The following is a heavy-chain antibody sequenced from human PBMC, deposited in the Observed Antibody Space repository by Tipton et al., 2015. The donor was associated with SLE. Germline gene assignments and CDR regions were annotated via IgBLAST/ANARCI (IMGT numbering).Heavy chain of an antibody. V-gene: IGHV4-59*11. CDR1: GGSLSSHY. Sequence: TLSLTCTVSGGSLSSHYWSWIRQPPGKGLEWIGSMYNSGNTFYNPSLKSRVTISLDMSKNQFSLKLSSATAADTAVYYCAREVITITDSDAFDIWGQGTMVTVSS. J-gene: IGHJ3*02. CDR3: AREVITITDSDAFDI. D-gene: IGHD2-21*01. CDR2: MYNSGNT.